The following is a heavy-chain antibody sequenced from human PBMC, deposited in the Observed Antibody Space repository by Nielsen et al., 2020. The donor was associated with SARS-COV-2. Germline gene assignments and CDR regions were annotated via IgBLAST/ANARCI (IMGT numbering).Heavy chain of an antibody. CDR1: GFTFSTYA. Sequence: GESLKISCAASGFTFSTYAMSWVRQAPGKGLEWVAVVSHDGNNRQYGDSVKGRFTISRDNFKNTVSLEMNSLRAQDTAVYYCARDLSRDLTNVDYWGQGALVTVSS. D-gene: IGHD1/OR15-1a*01. CDR2: VSHDGNNR. CDR3: ARDLSRDLTNVDY. V-gene: IGHV3-30*03. J-gene: IGHJ4*02.